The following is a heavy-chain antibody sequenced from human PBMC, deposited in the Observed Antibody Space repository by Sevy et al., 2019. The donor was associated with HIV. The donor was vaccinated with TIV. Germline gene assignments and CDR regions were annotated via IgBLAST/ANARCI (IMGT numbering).Heavy chain of an antibody. D-gene: IGHD4-17*01. Sequence: GGSLRLSCAASGFTFSSYVMSWVRQAPGKGLEWVSTITASGGNTYHIDSVKGRFTISRDNSKNTLYLQVNSLRAEDTAVYYCAKDTGDARYFDYRGQGTLVTVSS. CDR3: AKDTGDARYFDY. J-gene: IGHJ4*02. V-gene: IGHV3-23*01. CDR1: GFTFSSYV. CDR2: ITASGGNT.